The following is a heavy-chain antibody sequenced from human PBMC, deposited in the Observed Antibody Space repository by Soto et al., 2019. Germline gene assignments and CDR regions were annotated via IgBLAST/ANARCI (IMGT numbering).Heavy chain of an antibody. CDR3: ARLMGTSFDF. CDR1: GFTFTDHY. D-gene: IGHD2-8*01. J-gene: IGHJ4*02. CDR2: ARNKVNSYII. Sequence: HPGGSLRLSCAASGFTFTDHYMDWVRQAPGKGLEWVGRARNKVNSYIIAYAASVKGRFIISRDDSKNSLYLQMNSLKTEDTAVYFCARLMGTSFDFWGQGTLVTVSS. V-gene: IGHV3-72*01.